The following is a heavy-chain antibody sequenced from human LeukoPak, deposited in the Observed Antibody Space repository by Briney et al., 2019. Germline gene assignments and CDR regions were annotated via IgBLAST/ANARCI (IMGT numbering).Heavy chain of an antibody. CDR2: INPNSGGT. CDR1: GYTFTCYY. CDR3: ATYSAAGRTYYFDY. Sequence: ASVKVSCKASGYTFTCYYMHWVRQAPGQGLEWMGWINPNSGGTNYAQKFQGRVTMTRDTSTSTPYMELRSLRSDDTAVYYCATYSAAGRTYYFDYWGQGALVTVSS. V-gene: IGHV1-2*02. D-gene: IGHD6-13*01. J-gene: IGHJ4*02.